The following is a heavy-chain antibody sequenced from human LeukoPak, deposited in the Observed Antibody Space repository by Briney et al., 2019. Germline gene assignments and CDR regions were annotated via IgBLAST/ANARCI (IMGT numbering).Heavy chain of an antibody. CDR1: GFTFNNYA. V-gene: IGHV3-64D*06. CDR3: LNDLTGSGDY. J-gene: IGHJ4*02. CDR2: ITSNGGTT. D-gene: IGHD3-10*01. Sequence: GGSLRLSCSASGFTFNNYAVHWVRQAPGKGLEYVSAITSNGGTTYYGDSVRGRFTISRDNSKNTVYLQMSSLRPEDTAVYYCLNDLTGSGDYWGQGTLVTVSS.